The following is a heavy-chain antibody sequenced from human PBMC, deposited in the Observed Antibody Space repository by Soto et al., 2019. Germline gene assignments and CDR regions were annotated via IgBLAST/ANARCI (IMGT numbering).Heavy chain of an antibody. Sequence: QVQLQESGPGLVKPSETLSLTCTVSGGSINTYYWSWIRQPAGKGLEWIGRIYSGGSTNYNPSLKSRVTMSVDTSKNQVSLKLTSVAAADTAVYYCARGRDPWVGASDWGQGTLVTVSS. CDR2: IYSGGST. J-gene: IGHJ4*02. D-gene: IGHD1-26*01. CDR3: ARGRDPWVGASD. CDR1: GGSINTYY. V-gene: IGHV4-4*07.